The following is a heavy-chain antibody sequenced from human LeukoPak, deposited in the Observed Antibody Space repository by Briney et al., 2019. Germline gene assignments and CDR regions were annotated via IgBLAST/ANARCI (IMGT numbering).Heavy chain of an antibody. V-gene: IGHV4-31*11. J-gene: IGHJ4*02. D-gene: IGHD6-19*01. Sequence: PSQTLSLTCAVSGGSISGGGYYWSWIRQHPGKGLEWIGYIYYSGSTYYNPSLKSRVTISVDTSKNQFSLKLSSVTAADTAVYYCATGDSSGWYRVGYWGQGTLATVSS. CDR2: IYYSGST. CDR1: GGSISGGGYY. CDR3: ATGDSSGWYRVGY.